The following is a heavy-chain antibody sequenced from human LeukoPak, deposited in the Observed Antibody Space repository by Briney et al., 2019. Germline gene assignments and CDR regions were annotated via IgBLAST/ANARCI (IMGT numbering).Heavy chain of an antibody. CDR3: ARSPLRIAAAGTTPRLYFQH. CDR2: IYPGDSDT. CDR1: GYSFTSYW. Sequence: GESLKISCKGSGYSFTSYWIGWVRQMPGKGLECMGIIYPGDSDTRYSPSFQGQVTISADKSISTAYLQWSSLKASDTAMYYCARSPLRIAAAGTTPRLYFQHWGQGTLVTVSS. J-gene: IGHJ1*01. D-gene: IGHD6-13*01. V-gene: IGHV5-51*01.